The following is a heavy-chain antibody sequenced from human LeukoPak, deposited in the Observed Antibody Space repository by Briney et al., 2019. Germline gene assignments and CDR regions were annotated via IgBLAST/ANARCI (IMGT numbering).Heavy chain of an antibody. CDR1: GFTFSSYW. V-gene: IGHV3-7*01. CDR3: AKGGVGYGSYYYMDV. CDR2: IKQDGSEK. D-gene: IGHD2-15*01. Sequence: GGSLRLSCAASGFTFSSYWMSWVRQAPGKGLEWVANIKQDGSEKYYVDSVKGRFTISRDNAKNSLYLQMNSLRAEDTAVYYCAKGGVGYGSYYYMDVWGKGTTVTVSS. J-gene: IGHJ6*03.